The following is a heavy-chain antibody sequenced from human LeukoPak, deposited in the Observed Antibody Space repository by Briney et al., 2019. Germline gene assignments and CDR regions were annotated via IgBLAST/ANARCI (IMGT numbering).Heavy chain of an antibody. CDR1: GGTFSSYA. J-gene: IGHJ6*02. Sequence: SVKVSCKASGGTFSSYAIGWVRQAPGQGLEWMGGIIPIFGTANYAQKFQGRVTITADESTSTAYMELSSLRSEDTAVYYCARDPAIYYYYYGMDVWGQGATVTVSS. CDR3: ARDPAIYYYYYGMDV. CDR2: IIPIFGTA. V-gene: IGHV1-69*13. D-gene: IGHD2-2*01.